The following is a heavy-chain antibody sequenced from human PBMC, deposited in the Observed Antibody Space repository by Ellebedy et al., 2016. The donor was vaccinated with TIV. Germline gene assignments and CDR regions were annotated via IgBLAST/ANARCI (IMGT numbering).Heavy chain of an antibody. J-gene: IGHJ3*02. CDR1: GYSFTSYW. V-gene: IGHV5-51*01. CDR2: IYPGDSDT. Sequence: GESLKISCKGSGYSFTSYWIGWVRQMHGKGLEWMGIIYPGDSDTRYSPSFQGQVTISADKSISTAYLQWSSLKASDTAMYYCASGGNYYDSSGYYFDAFDIWGQGTMVTVSS. D-gene: IGHD3-22*01. CDR3: ASGGNYYDSSGYYFDAFDI.